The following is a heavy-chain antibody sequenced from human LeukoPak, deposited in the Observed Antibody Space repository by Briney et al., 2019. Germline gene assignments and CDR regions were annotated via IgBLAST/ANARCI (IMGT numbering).Heavy chain of an antibody. CDR3: ASGSGWSYLAY. V-gene: IGHV3-7*01. J-gene: IGHJ4*02. D-gene: IGHD6-19*01. CDR2: IKQDGSEK. Sequence: GESLRLSCAASGFTFSSYWMSWVRQAPGQGLEWVANIKQDGSEKYYVDSVKGRFTISRDNAKNSLYLQMDSLRDEDTAVYYCASGSGWSYLAYWGQGTLVTVSS. CDR1: GFTFSSYW.